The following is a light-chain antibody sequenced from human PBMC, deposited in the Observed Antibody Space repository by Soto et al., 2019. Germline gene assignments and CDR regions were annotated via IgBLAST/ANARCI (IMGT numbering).Light chain of an antibody. V-gene: IGKV3-15*01. CDR2: GAS. J-gene: IGKJ5*01. Sequence: EIVLTQSPGALSLSPGASATLSCRASQTVTSSFLAWYQQKPGQAPRLLISGASTRATGIPARFSGSGSGTEFTLTISSLQSEDFAVYYCQQYNKWTPITFGQGTRLEIK. CDR3: QQYNKWTPIT. CDR1: QTVTSS.